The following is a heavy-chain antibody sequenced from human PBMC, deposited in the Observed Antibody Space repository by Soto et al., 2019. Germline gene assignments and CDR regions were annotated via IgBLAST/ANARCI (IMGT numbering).Heavy chain of an antibody. Sequence: ASVKVSCKASGYTFTSYGISWVRQAPGQGLEGMGWISAYNGNTNYAQKLQGRVTMTTDTSTSTAYMELRSLRSDDTAVYYCASRDFWSGYYLADYYYGMDVWGQGTTVTVSS. D-gene: IGHD3-3*01. J-gene: IGHJ6*02. CDR2: ISAYNGNT. V-gene: IGHV1-18*01. CDR3: ASRDFWSGYYLADYYYGMDV. CDR1: GYTFTSYG.